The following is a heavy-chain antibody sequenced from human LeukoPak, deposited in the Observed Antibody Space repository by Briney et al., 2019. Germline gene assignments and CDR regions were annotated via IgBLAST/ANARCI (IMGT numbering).Heavy chain of an antibody. CDR3: ARSRDYYYGSGSYGY. J-gene: IGHJ4*02. CDR2: IIPIFGTA. CDR1: GGTFSSYA. D-gene: IGHD3-10*01. V-gene: IGHV1-69*13. Sequence: ASVKVSCKASGGTFSSYAISWVRQAPGQGLEWMGGIIPIFGTANYAQKFQGRVTITADESTSTAYMELSSLRSEDTAVYYCARSRDYYYGSGSYGYWGQGTLVTVSS.